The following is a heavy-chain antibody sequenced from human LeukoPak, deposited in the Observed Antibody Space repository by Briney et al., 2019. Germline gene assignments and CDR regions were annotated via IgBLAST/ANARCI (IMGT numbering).Heavy chain of an antibody. J-gene: IGHJ4*02. CDR1: GYTFTSYG. Sequence: ASVKVSCKASGYTFTSYGISWVRQAPGQGLEWMGWISAYNGNTNYAQKLQGRVTMTTDTSTSTAYMELRSLRSDDTAVYYCARDGVGYYDSSGRLDYWGQGTLVTVSS. CDR2: ISAYNGNT. V-gene: IGHV1-18*01. D-gene: IGHD3-22*01. CDR3: ARDGVGYYDSSGRLDY.